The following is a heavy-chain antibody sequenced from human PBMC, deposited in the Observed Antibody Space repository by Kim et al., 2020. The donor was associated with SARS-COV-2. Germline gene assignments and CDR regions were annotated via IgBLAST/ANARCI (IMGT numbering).Heavy chain of an antibody. D-gene: IGHD3-10*01. J-gene: IGHJ4*02. CDR3: AKAQYYYGSGSYYKGLVDY. CDR1: GFTFDDYA. V-gene: IGHV3-43*02. Sequence: GGSLRLSCAASGFTFDDYAMHWVRQAPGKGLEWVSLISGDGGSTYYADSVKGRFTISRDNSKNSLYLQMNSLRTEDTALYYCAKAQYYYGSGSYYKGLVDYWGQGTLVTVSS. CDR2: ISGDGGST.